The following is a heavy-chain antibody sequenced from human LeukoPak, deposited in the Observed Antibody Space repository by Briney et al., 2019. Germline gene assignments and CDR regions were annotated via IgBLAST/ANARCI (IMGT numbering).Heavy chain of an antibody. Sequence: GGSLRLSCAASGFTFNYWMSWVRQAPGKGLEWVANIKEDGSEKNYVDSVKGRFTISRDNAKSSVYLQMNSLRAEDTGVYYCANSPVGLAGPLGYWGQGTLVTVSS. V-gene: IGHV3-7*01. J-gene: IGHJ4*02. CDR2: IKEDGSEK. CDR3: ANSPVGLAGPLGY. D-gene: IGHD1-26*01. CDR1: GFTFNYW.